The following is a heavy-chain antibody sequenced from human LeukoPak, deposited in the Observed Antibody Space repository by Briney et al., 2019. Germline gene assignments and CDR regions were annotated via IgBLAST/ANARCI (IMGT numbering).Heavy chain of an antibody. CDR1: GGSISSGGYS. CDR2: IYHSGST. V-gene: IGHV4-30-2*01. D-gene: IGHD6-13*01. J-gene: IGHJ4*02. CDR3: AATYSPGDY. Sequence: PSETLSLTCAVSGGSISSGGYSWSWIRQPPGKGLEWIGYIYHSGSTYYNPSLKSRVTISVDTSKNQFSLKLSSVTAADTAVYYCAATYSPGDYWGQGTLVTVSS.